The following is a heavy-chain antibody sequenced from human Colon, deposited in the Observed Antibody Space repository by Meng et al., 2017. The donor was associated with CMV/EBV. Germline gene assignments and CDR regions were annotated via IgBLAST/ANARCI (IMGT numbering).Heavy chain of an antibody. CDR3: ARGRPNWSGVLDY. CDR2: ISGSTGYT. Sequence: HVQLVQSGAEVKEPGASVLVSCRSSGYTFTSYGINWVRQSPGQGLEWMGWISGSTGYTNRAQKFQGRVTMTTDTSTSTAYSALTSLTSNDTAVYYCARGRPNWSGVLDYWGQGTLVTVSS. CDR1: GYTFTSYG. J-gene: IGHJ4*02. V-gene: IGHV1-18*01. D-gene: IGHD1-1*01.